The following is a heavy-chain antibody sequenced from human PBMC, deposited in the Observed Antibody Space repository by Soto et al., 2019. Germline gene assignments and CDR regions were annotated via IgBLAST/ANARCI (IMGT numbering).Heavy chain of an antibody. Sequence: SETLSLTCNVSGGSISNFHLSWIRQPPGKGLEWIGYIYYSGNYYNPSLTSRVSMSLDKSKNQFSLHLKSVTAADTALYFCALGGYNYGRPFDFWGQGTQVTVSS. CDR3: ALGGYNYGRPFDF. CDR1: GGSISNFH. J-gene: IGHJ4*02. D-gene: IGHD5-18*01. CDR2: IYYSGN. V-gene: IGHV4-59*01.